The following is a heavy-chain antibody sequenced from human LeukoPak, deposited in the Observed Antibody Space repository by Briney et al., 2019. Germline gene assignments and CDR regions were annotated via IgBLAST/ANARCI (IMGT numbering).Heavy chain of an antibody. D-gene: IGHD7-27*01. J-gene: IGHJ4*02. CDR1: GYTFSDYY. CDR2: INPISGGT. V-gene: IGHV1-2*02. Sequence: ASVKVSCKASGYTFSDYYMHWVRQAPGQGLEWVGWINPISGGTDYAQKFQGRVTMTRDTSITTAYMELSRLRSDDTAVYYCARDRGRNWGFDYWGQGTLVTVSS. CDR3: ARDRGRNWGFDY.